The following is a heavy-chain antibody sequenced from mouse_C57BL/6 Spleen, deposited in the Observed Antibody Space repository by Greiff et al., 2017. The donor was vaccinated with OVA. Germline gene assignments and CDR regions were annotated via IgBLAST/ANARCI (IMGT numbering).Heavy chain of an antibody. Sequence: VQVVESGAELMKPGASVKLSCKATGYTFTGYWIEWVKQRPGHGLEWIGEILPGSGSTNYNEKFKGKATFTADTSSNTAYMQLSSLTTEDSAIYYCARSATVVAPGYYAMDYWGQGTSVTVSS. J-gene: IGHJ4*01. D-gene: IGHD1-1*01. V-gene: IGHV1-9*01. CDR1: GYTFTGYW. CDR3: ARSATVVAPGYYAMDY. CDR2: ILPGSGST.